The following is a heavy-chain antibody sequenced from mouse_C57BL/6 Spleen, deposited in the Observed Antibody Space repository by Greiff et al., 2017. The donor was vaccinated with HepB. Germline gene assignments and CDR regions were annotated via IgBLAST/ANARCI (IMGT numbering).Heavy chain of an antibody. Sequence: QVHVKQPGAELVRPGSSVKLSCKASGYTFTSYWMDWVKQRPGQGLEWIGNIYPSDSETHYNQKFKDKATLTVDKSSSTAYMQLSSLTSEDSAVYYCARRGLLRFPYYYAMDYWGQGTSVTVSS. CDR2: IYPSDSET. D-gene: IGHD1-1*01. CDR3: ARRGLLRFPYYYAMDY. V-gene: IGHV1-61*01. CDR1: GYTFTSYW. J-gene: IGHJ4*01.